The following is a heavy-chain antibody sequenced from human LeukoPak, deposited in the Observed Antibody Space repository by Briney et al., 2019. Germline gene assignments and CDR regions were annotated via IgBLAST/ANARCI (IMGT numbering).Heavy chain of an antibody. D-gene: IGHD3-3*01. CDR3: ASIFFWSGYYQMFGY. J-gene: IGHJ4*02. CDR1: GFTFSSYW. V-gene: IGHV3-7*01. Sequence: GGSLRLSCAASGFTFSSYWMSWVRQAPGKGLEWVANIKQDGSEKYYVDSVKGRFTISRDNAKNSLYLQMNSLRAEDTAVYYCASIFFWSGYYQMFGYWGQGTLDTVSS. CDR2: IKQDGSEK.